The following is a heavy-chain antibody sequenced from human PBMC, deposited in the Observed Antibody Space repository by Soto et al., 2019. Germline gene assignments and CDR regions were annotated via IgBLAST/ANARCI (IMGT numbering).Heavy chain of an antibody. V-gene: IGHV3-23*01. CDR2: ISRSGGST. D-gene: IGHD3-22*01. CDR1: GFTFSSYD. CDR3: ARNYYDSGGGFDY. J-gene: IGHJ4*02. Sequence: GGSLRLSCAASGFTFSSYDMSWVRQAPGKGLEWVSTISRSGGSTYYADSVKGRFTISRDNSKNTLYLQMNSLRAEDTAVYYCARNYYDSGGGFDYWGQGTLVTVSS.